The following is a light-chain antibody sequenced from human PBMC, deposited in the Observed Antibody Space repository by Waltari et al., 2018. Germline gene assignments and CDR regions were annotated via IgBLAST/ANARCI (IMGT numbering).Light chain of an antibody. CDR3: QSYDSSLSGYV. Sequence: QSVLTQPPPVSGAPGQRVTIPCTGSSSNVGAGYDVHWYQQLPGTAPKLLIHGNSNRPAGVPDRFSGSKSGTSASLAITGLQAEDEADYYCQSYDSSLSGYVFGTGTKVTVL. CDR2: GNS. J-gene: IGLJ1*01. V-gene: IGLV1-40*01. CDR1: SSNVGAGYD.